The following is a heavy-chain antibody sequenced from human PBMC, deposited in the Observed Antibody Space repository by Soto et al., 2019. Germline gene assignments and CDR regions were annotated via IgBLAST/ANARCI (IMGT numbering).Heavy chain of an antibody. Sequence: ASVKVSCKASGYTFTSYGISWVRQAPGQGLEWMGWISAYKGKTNYAQKLQGRVTMTTDTSTSTAYMELRSLRSDDTAVYYCARPGLGYDAFDIWGQGTMVTVSS. V-gene: IGHV1-18*01. D-gene: IGHD5-18*01. CDR2: ISAYKGKT. J-gene: IGHJ3*02. CDR1: GYTFTSYG. CDR3: ARPGLGYDAFDI.